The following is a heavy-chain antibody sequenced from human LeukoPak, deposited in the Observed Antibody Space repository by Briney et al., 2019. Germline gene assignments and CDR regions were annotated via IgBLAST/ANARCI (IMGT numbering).Heavy chain of an antibody. CDR2: IYTSGST. CDR3: ARDYDVLAAYPPTQLFDP. Sequence: SETLSLTCTVSVGSISSYYWSWIRQPAGKGLEWIVRIYTSGSTNYNPSLKSRVTMSVDTSKNQFSLKLNSVTAADTAVYYCARDYDVLAAYPPTQLFDPWGQGTLVTVSS. J-gene: IGHJ5*02. V-gene: IGHV4-4*07. D-gene: IGHD3-9*01. CDR1: VGSISSYY.